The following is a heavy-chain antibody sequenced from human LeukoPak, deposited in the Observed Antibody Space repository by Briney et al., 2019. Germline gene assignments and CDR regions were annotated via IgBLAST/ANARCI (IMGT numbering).Heavy chain of an antibody. J-gene: IGHJ4*02. Sequence: GASVKVSCKASGYTFTSYGIGWVRQAPGQGLEWMGWISAYNGNTNYAQKLQGRVTMTTDTSTSTAYMELRSLRSDDTAVYYCAREDGVVATGYFDYWGQGTLVTVSS. CDR3: AREDGVVATGYFDY. D-gene: IGHD2-15*01. CDR2: ISAYNGNT. V-gene: IGHV1-18*01. CDR1: GYTFTSYG.